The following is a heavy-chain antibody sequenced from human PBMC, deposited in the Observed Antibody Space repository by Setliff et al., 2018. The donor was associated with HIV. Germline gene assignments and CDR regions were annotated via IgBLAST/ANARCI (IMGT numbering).Heavy chain of an antibody. V-gene: IGHV3-7*05. CDR1: GFSFSRYW. J-gene: IGHJ4*02. D-gene: IGHD3-10*01. Sequence: LRLSCAASGFSFSRYWMSGVRQAPGRGLEWVASIDHFGSEENYVDSVRGRFTVSSDNTKNSLHLQLDSLSAEDAAVYFCARDGHLYGQPFDYWGQGALVTVSS. CDR2: IDHFGSEE. CDR3: ARDGHLYGQPFDY.